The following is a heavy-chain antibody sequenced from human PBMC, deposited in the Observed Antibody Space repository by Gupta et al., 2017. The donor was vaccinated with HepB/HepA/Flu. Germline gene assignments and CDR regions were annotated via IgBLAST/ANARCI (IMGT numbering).Heavy chain of an antibody. CDR3: AREVDLKTTTDAFDI. J-gene: IGHJ3*02. Sequence: VHLQESGPGLGKPSQTLSLTCTVSGGSIRSNNYFWSWIRQLPGKGLEWIGYIHYTGSAYYNPSIKSRRTISVDTSKNQFSLKLNSVTAADTALYYCAREVDLKTTTDAFDIWGQGTRVTVSS. CDR2: IHYTGSA. CDR1: GGSIRSNNYF. V-gene: IGHV4-31*03. D-gene: IGHD1-14*01.